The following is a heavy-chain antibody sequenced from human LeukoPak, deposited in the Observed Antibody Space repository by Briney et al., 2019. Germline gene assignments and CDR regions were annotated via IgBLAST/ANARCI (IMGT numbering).Heavy chain of an antibody. CDR1: GYSFTSYW. Sequence: GESLKISCKCSGYSFTSYWIGWVRQIPGKGLEGMGIIYPGDSDTRYSPSFQGQVTISADKSISTAYLQWSSLKASDTAMYYCARHQIEYSSSSWFDPWGQGTLVTVSS. CDR3: ARHQIEYSSSSWFDP. CDR2: IYPGDSDT. V-gene: IGHV5-51*01. D-gene: IGHD6-6*01. J-gene: IGHJ5*02.